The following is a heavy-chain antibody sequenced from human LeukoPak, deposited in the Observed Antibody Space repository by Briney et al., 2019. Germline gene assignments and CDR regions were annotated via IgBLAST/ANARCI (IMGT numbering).Heavy chain of an antibody. V-gene: IGHV4-39*07. Sequence: SETLSLTCTVSGGSISSSSYYWGWIRQPPGKGLEWIGEINHSGSTNYNPSLKSRVTISVDTSKNQFSLKLSSVTAADTAVYYCARFPLRIQLWSTSAYWGQGTLVTVSS. J-gene: IGHJ4*02. CDR3: ARFPLRIQLWSTSAY. CDR2: INHSGST. D-gene: IGHD5-18*01. CDR1: GGSISSSSYY.